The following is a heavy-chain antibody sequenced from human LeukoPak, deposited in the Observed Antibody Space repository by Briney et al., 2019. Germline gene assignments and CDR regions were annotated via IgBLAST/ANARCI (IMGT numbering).Heavy chain of an antibody. CDR3: ARGGFSHGFDV. Sequence: GGSLRLSCIASGFTFDDHGMSWVRQAPGKGLEWVSNINWNGGSTGYVDSVKGRFAISRDNGKNTLYLQMNSLRVEDTAVYFCARGGFSHGFDVWGQGTVVTVSS. CDR1: GFTFDDHG. J-gene: IGHJ3*01. D-gene: IGHD5-12*01. V-gene: IGHV3-20*04. CDR2: INWNGGST.